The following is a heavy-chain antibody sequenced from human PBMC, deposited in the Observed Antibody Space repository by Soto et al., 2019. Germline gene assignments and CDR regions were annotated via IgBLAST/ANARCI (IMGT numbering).Heavy chain of an antibody. CDR3: CAQTGGVLPTALAW. Sequence: EVQLVESGGGSVQPGESLKLSCKGAGFSLGGSTIHWVRQASGKGLEWVGRVRGKANSYATTYNKSIKGRFTISRDDSKNMAYLEMNSLATEDTAVYYCCAQTGGVLPTALAWWGQGTLVTLSS. D-gene: IGHD3-16*01. CDR1: GFSLGGST. V-gene: IGHV3-73*02. CDR2: VRGKANSYAT. J-gene: IGHJ4*02.